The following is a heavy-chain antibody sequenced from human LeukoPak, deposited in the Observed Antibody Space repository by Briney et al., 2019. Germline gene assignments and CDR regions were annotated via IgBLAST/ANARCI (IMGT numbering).Heavy chain of an antibody. D-gene: IGHD6-13*01. CDR2: IWYDGSNK. Sequence: GTSLRLSCAASGFTFSSYGMHWVRQAPGKGLEWVAVIWYDGSNKYYADSVKGRFTISRDNSKNTLYLQMNSLRAEDTAVYYCAKAGNSSSWYGDYWGQGTLVTVSS. CDR3: AKAGNSSSWYGDY. CDR1: GFTFSSYG. V-gene: IGHV3-33*08. J-gene: IGHJ4*02.